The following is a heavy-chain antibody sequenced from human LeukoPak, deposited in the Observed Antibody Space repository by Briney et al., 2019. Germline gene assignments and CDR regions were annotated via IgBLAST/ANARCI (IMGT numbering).Heavy chain of an antibody. Sequence: PGGSLRLSCAASGFTFSSYEMNWVRQAPGKGLEWVSYISSSGSTIYYADSVKGRFTISRDNAKNSLYLQMNSLRAEDTAVYYCARHEVGCWAAGATSYFDYWGQGTLVTVSS. CDR2: ISSSGSTI. CDR1: GFTFSSYE. CDR3: ARHEVGCWAAGATSYFDY. V-gene: IGHV3-48*03. D-gene: IGHD6-13*01. J-gene: IGHJ4*02.